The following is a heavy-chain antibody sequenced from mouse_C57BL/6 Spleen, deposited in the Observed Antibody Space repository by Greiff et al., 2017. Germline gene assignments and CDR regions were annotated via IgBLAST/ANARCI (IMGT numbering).Heavy chain of an antibody. J-gene: IGHJ2*01. D-gene: IGHD1-1*01. Sequence: VKLMESGAELAKPGASVKLSCKASGYTFTSYWMHWVKQRPGQGLEWIGYINPSSGYTKYNQKFKDKATLTADKSSSTAYMQLSSLTYEDSAVYYCARGTTVVAEYFDYWGQGTTLTVSS. CDR3: ARGTTVVAEYFDY. V-gene: IGHV1-7*01. CDR2: INPSSGYT. CDR1: GYTFTSYW.